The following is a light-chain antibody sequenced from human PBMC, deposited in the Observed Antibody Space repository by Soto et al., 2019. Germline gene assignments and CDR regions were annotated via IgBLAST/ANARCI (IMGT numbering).Light chain of an antibody. CDR1: QTVLANSNNMNY. CDR2: WAS. CDR3: QQYFKRPWT. J-gene: IGKJ1*01. V-gene: IGKV4-1*01. Sequence: DIVMTQSPDSLAVSLGERATINCKSSQTVLANSNNMNYLAWYQQKPGQPPKLVIYWASTRESGVPERFSGSGSGTDFTLANRRLQPEDVAVYYCQQYFKRPWTFGQGTKVEIK.